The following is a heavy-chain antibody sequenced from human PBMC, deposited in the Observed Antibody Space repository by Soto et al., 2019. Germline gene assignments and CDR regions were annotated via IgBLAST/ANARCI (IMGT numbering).Heavy chain of an antibody. Sequence: PSETLSLTCTVSGGSISSYYWSWIRQPPGKGLEWIGYIYYSGSTNYNPSLKSRVTISVDTSKNQFSLKLSSVTAADTAVYYCARHRSIAARRCWFDPWGQGTLVTVSS. V-gene: IGHV4-59*08. CDR2: IYYSGST. J-gene: IGHJ5*02. D-gene: IGHD6-6*01. CDR1: GGSISSYY. CDR3: ARHRSIAARRCWFDP.